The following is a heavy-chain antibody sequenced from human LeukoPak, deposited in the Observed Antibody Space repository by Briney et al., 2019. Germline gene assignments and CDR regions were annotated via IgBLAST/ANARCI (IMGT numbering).Heavy chain of an antibody. J-gene: IGHJ3*02. CDR1: GGSISSSSYY. D-gene: IGHD6-13*01. CDR3: ARRLSSSWNDAFDI. Sequence: SETMSLTCTVSGGSISSSSYYWGWIRQPPGKGLEWIGSIYYSGSTYYNPSLKSRVTISVDTSKNQFSLKLSSVTAADTAVYYCARRLSSSWNDAFDIWGQGTMVTVSS. CDR2: IYYSGST. V-gene: IGHV4-39*01.